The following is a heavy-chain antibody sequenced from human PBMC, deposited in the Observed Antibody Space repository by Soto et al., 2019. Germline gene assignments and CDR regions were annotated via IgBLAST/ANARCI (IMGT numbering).Heavy chain of an antibody. CDR2: ISYDGSNK. J-gene: IGHJ4*02. CDR3: AGGVSGARGAFDY. Sequence: QVQLVESGGGVVQPGRSLRLSCAASGFTFSSYAMHWVRQAPGKGLEWVAVISYDGSNKYYADSVKGRFTISRDNSKNTLNLQMNSLRAEDTAVYYGAGGVSGARGAFDYWGQGTLVTVSS. V-gene: IGHV3-30-3*01. CDR1: GFTFSSYA. D-gene: IGHD1-26*01.